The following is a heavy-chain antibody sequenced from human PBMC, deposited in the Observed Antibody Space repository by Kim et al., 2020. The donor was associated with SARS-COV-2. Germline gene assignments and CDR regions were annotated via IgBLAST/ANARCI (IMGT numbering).Heavy chain of an antibody. CDR2: IYYSGST. Sequence: SETLSLTCTVSGGSISSSSYYWGWIRQPPGKGLEWIGSIYYSGSTYYNPSLKSRVTISVDTSKNQFSLKLSSVTAADTAVYYCASTNYYDSSGAFDIWGQGTMVTVSS. D-gene: IGHD3-22*01. CDR1: GGSISSSSYY. J-gene: IGHJ3*02. CDR3: ASTNYYDSSGAFDI. V-gene: IGHV4-39*01.